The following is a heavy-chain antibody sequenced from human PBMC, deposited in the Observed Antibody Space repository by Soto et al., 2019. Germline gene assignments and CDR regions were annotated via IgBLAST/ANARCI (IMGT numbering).Heavy chain of an antibody. CDR3: ARSIVGTYYFDY. CDR1: GGSFSGYY. CDR2: INHSGST. D-gene: IGHD1-26*01. V-gene: IGHV4-34*01. Sequence: PSETLSLTCAVYGGSFSGYYWSWIPQPPGKGLEWIGEINHSGSTNYNPSLKSRVTISVDTSKNQFSLKLSSVTAAVTAVYYCARSIVGTYYFDYWGQGTLVTVSS. J-gene: IGHJ4*02.